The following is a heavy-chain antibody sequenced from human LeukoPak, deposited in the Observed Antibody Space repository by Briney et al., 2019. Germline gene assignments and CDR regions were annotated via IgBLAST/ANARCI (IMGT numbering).Heavy chain of an antibody. J-gene: IGHJ4*02. Sequence: SGTLSLTCAVSGGSITTTNWWSWVRPPPGKGLEWIGEVHLSGATNYNPSLESRVNISIDKSKNHLSLEVTSVTAADTAIYYCTRESGAFSPFGFWGQGTLLTVSS. D-gene: IGHD1-26*01. CDR1: GGSITTTNW. CDR2: VHLSGAT. V-gene: IGHV4-4*02. CDR3: TRESGAFSPFGF.